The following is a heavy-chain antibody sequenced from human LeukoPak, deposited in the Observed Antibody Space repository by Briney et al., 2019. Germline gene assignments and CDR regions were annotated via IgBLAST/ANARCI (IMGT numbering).Heavy chain of an antibody. CDR1: GFTFSSYS. CDR3: ARSLDTAMGHFDY. D-gene: IGHD5-18*01. V-gene: IGHV3-21*01. Sequence: GGSLRLSCAASGFTFSSYSMNWVRQAPGKGLEWVSSISSSSSYIYYTDSVKGRFTIYRDNAKNSLYLQMNSLRAEDTAVYYCARSLDTAMGHFDYWGQGTLVTVSS. J-gene: IGHJ4*02. CDR2: ISSSSSYI.